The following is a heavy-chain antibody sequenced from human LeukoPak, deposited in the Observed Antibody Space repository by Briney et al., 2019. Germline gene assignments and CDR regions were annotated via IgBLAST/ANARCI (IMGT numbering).Heavy chain of an antibody. Sequence: PGGSLRLSCAASGFTFSRYWMHWIRQAPGKGLVWVSRINSDGSTITYADSVEGRFTISRDNAKSTLYLQMNSLRVDDTAVYYCAREGSWHDYWGQGTLVTVSS. J-gene: IGHJ4*02. CDR3: AREGSWHDY. CDR1: GFTFSRYW. V-gene: IGHV3-74*03. CDR2: INSDGSTI. D-gene: IGHD6-13*01.